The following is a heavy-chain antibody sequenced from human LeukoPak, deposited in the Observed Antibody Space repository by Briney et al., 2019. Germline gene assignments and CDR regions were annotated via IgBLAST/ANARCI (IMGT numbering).Heavy chain of an antibody. CDR3: AREGVSGNYLDY. V-gene: IGHV1-46*01. D-gene: IGHD3-10*01. Sequence: ASVKVSCKASGYTFTSYYMHWVRQAPEQGLEWMGIINPSGGSTSYAQKFQGRVTMTRDTSTSTVYMELSSLRSEDTAVYYCAREGVSGNYLDYWGQGTLVTVSS. CDR2: INPSGGST. J-gene: IGHJ4*02. CDR1: GYTFTSYY.